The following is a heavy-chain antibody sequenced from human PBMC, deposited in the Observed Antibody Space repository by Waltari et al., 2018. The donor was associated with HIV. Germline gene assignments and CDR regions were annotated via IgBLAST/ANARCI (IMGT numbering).Heavy chain of an antibody. J-gene: IGHJ5*02. CDR3: ARGPMYNWFDP. V-gene: IGHV3-9*02. D-gene: IGHD3-10*01. CDR1: GFNSADYA. CDR2: ISWNSVRI. Sequence: EVQLVESGGGLVKPGRSLRLACAASGFNSADYAMHWVRQAPGKGLEWVSSISWNSVRITYADSVRGRFTVSRDNAKNYLYLQMNSLRPDDTAFYYCARGPMYNWFDPWGQGSLVTVSS.